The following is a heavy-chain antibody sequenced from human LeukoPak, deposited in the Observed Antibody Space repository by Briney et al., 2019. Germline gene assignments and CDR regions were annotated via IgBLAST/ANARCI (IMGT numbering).Heavy chain of an antibody. CDR3: ARERAPRRIAVAGTLGY. J-gene: IGHJ4*02. CDR1: GYSFIGFY. CDR2: ISAYNGNT. D-gene: IGHD6-19*01. Sequence: GASVKVSCKASGYSFIGFYIHWVRQAPGQGLEWMGWISAYNGNTNYAQKLQGRVTMTTDTSTSTAYMELRSRRSDDTAVYYCARERAPRRIAVAGTLGYWGQGTLVTVSS. V-gene: IGHV1-18*04.